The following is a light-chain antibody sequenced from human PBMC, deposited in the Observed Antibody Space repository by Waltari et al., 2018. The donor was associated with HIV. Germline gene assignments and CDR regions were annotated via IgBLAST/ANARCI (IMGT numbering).Light chain of an antibody. CDR3: QQCGSSVPYT. CDR1: QNLNNND. Sequence: EIVLTQAPGTLYLSPGERATLSCRSSQNLNNNDLAWYQQQPGQAPRLVIYGASSRATGIPDRFSGSGSGTDFTLTISRLEPEDFAVYYCQQCGSSVPYTFGQGTKLEI. CDR2: GAS. J-gene: IGKJ2*01. V-gene: IGKV3-20*01.